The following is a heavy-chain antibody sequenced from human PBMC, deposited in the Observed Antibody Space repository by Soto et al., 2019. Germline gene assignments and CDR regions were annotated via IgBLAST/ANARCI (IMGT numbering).Heavy chain of an antibody. J-gene: IGHJ6*02. D-gene: IGHD2-2*01. CDR1: GGTFSRYS. CDR2: IIPIFGIA. CDR3: AREDRDRETGLVPAAIDGMDV. V-gene: IGHV1-69*08. Sequence: QVHLVQSGAEVKKPGSSVKVSCKASGGTFSRYSITWVRQAPGHGLEWIGRIIPIFGIASYAQKFQGRVTITADESTSTAYMELSSLRSDDTAVYYCAREDRDRETGLVPAAIDGMDVWGQGTTVTVSS.